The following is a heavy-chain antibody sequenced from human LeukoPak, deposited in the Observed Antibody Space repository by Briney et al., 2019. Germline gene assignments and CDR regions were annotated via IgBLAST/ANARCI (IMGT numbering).Heavy chain of an antibody. Sequence: GGSLRLSCAASGFIFSSYGMHWVRQAPGKGLEWVAFIQYDGSNKYYVDSVKGRFTISRDNSKNTLYLQMNSLRAEDTAVYYCANRVPSPEYGHFDYWGQGTLVTVSS. J-gene: IGHJ4*02. CDR1: GFIFSSYG. CDR2: IQYDGSNK. D-gene: IGHD2/OR15-2a*01. CDR3: ANRVPSPEYGHFDY. V-gene: IGHV3-30*02.